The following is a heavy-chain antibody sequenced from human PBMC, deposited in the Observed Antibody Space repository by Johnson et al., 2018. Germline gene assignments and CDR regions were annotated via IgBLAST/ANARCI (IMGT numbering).Heavy chain of an antibody. J-gene: IGHJ6*02. V-gene: IGHV4-34*01. CDR2: INHSGVT. CDR1: GGSFINYH. CDR3: EREMLYGIRGGMDV. D-gene: IGHD1-14*01. Sequence: QVQLQQWGAGLLKXSETLSLXCTVHGGSFINYHWSWIRPSPGKGLEWIGDINHSGVTAYNSLLRSRDPISLDTSENQFSRKLSSVTAADTAVYFCEREMLYGIRGGMDVWGQGTTVIVSS.